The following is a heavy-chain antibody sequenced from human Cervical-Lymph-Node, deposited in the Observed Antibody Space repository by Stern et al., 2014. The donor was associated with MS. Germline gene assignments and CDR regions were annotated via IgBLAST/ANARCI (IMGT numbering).Heavy chain of an antibody. CDR1: GYRFSGYW. D-gene: IGHD2-21*01. CDR3: ARHVGVAASGVLPFDH. V-gene: IGHV5-51*01. J-gene: IGHJ4*02. CDR2: IYPGDSDT. Sequence: VQLVQSGSEVKKSGESLKISCTAAGYRFSGYWIAWVRQLPGKGLEWVGMIYPGDSDTRYSPSFQGQVTISAETSISTAFLQWNSLKASDSAMYFCARHVGVAASGVLPFDHWGQGSPVTVSS.